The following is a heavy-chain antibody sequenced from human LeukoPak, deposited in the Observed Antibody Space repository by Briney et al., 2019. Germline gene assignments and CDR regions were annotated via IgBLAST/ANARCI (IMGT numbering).Heavy chain of an antibody. CDR1: GFTFTSSA. D-gene: IGHD6-13*01. J-gene: IGHJ6*04. CDR2: IVVGSGNT. CDR3: AEGDMGGSTWSPPYYYYGMDV. Sequence: SVKVSCKASGFTFTSSAVQWVRQARGQRLEWIGWIVVGSGNTNYAQKFQERVTITRDMSTSTAYMELSSLRSEDTAVYYCAEGDMGGSTWSPPYYYYGMDVWGKGTRVTVSS. V-gene: IGHV1-58*01.